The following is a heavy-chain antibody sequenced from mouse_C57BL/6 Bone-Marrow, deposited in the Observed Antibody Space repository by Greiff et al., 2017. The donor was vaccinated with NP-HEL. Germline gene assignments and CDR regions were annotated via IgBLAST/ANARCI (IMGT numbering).Heavy chain of an antibody. J-gene: IGHJ4*01. CDR3: ARRRGDY. D-gene: IGHD3-1*01. V-gene: IGHV5-17*01. CDR1: GFTFSDYG. CDR2: ISSGSSTI. Sequence: EVQLQQSGGGLVKPGGSLKLSCAASGFTFSDYGMHWVRQAPEQGLEWVAYISSGSSTIYYADTVKGRFTISRDNAKNTLFLQMTSLRSEDTAMYYCARRRGDYWGQGTSVTVSS.